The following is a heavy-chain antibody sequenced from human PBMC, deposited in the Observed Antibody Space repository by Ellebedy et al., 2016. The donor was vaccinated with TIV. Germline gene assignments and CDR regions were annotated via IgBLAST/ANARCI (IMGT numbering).Heavy chain of an antibody. V-gene: IGHV3-30-3*01. CDR3: ASGYSGGWYGIDQ. CDR1: GFTFSSYA. J-gene: IGHJ4*02. D-gene: IGHD6-19*01. CDR2: ISYDGSNK. Sequence: GESLKISCAASGFTFSSYAMHWVRQAPGKGLEWVAVISYDGSNKYYADSVKGRFTISRDNAKNSMYLQMNSLRDEDTAVYYCASGYSGGWYGIDQWGQGTLVTVSS.